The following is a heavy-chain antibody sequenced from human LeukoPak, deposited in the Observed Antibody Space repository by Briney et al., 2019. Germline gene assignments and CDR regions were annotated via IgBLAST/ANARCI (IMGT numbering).Heavy chain of an antibody. CDR3: ARPYYGGGGFYFDH. J-gene: IGHJ4*02. D-gene: IGHD3-22*01. CDR1: GFTFSSYE. Sequence: GGSLRLSCAASGFTFSSYEMNWVRQAPGRGLEWVSYISSSSSTMYYADSVKGRFTISRDNARNSLYLQMNSLRDEDTAVYYCARPYYGGGGFYFDHWGQGTLVTVSS. V-gene: IGHV3-48*02. CDR2: ISSSSSTM.